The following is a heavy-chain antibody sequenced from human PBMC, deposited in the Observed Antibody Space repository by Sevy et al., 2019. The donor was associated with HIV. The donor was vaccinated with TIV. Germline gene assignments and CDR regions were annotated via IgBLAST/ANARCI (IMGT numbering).Heavy chain of an antibody. Sequence: ASVKVSCKASGYTFTSYGISWARQAPGQGLEWMGWISAYNGNTNYAQKLQGRVTMTTDTSTSTAYMELRSLRSDDTAVYYCARRPQYGDPTRIDYWGQGTLVTVSS. J-gene: IGHJ4*02. CDR3: ARRPQYGDPTRIDY. D-gene: IGHD4-17*01. CDR2: ISAYNGNT. CDR1: GYTFTSYG. V-gene: IGHV1-18*04.